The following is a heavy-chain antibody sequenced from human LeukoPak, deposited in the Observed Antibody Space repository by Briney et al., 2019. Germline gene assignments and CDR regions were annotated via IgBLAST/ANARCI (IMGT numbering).Heavy chain of an antibody. CDR1: GYTFSSDD. CDR2: MNPNSGNT. Sequence: ASVKVSCKASGYTFSSDDINWVRQATGQGLEWMGWMNPNSGNTGYVQKFQGRVTMTRNTSISTAYMELSSLRSDDTAVYYCARAKTEVVVATVYYYYGMDVWGQGTTVTVSS. V-gene: IGHV1-8*01. CDR3: ARAKTEVVVATVYYYYGMDV. J-gene: IGHJ6*02. D-gene: IGHD2-15*01.